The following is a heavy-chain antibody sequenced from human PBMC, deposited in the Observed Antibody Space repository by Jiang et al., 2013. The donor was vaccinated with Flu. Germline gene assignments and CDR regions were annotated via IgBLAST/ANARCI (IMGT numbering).Heavy chain of an antibody. CDR2: IYYSGTT. Sequence: GSGLVKPSETLSLTCTVSGGSITSYYWSWIRQSPGKGLEWIGYIYYSGTTNYNPSLRSRVTISVDTSKNQFSLNLGSVTAADTAVYYCARDASGGYNWFDPWGQGTLVTVSS. J-gene: IGHJ5*02. D-gene: IGHD2-15*01. CDR1: GGSITSYY. V-gene: IGHV4-59*01. CDR3: ARDASGGYNWFDP.